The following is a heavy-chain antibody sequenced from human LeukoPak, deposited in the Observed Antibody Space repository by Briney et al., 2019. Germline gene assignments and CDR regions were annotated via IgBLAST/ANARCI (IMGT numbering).Heavy chain of an antibody. CDR1: GYTFTDYY. Sequence: ASVKVSCKASGYTFTDYYMQWVRQAPGQGLEWMGWNNPNSGGTHYVQRFQGWVTMTRDTSISTAYMELSRLTSDDTAVYYCARGGPYYDSSRANDLNYWGQGTLVTVSS. V-gene: IGHV1-2*04. CDR2: NNPNSGGT. D-gene: IGHD3-22*01. CDR3: ARGGPYYDSSRANDLNY. J-gene: IGHJ4*02.